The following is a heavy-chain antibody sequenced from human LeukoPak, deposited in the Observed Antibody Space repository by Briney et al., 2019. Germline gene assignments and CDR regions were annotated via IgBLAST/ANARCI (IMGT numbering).Heavy chain of an antibody. J-gene: IGHJ4*02. CDR1: GFTFSDHY. CDR3: ARVGDYGDYF. V-gene: IGHV3-72*01. CDR2: TRNKANSYTT. D-gene: IGHD4-17*01. Sequence: GGSLRLSCAASGFTFSDHYMDWVRQALGKGLEWVGRTRNKANSYTTEYAASVKGGFTISRDDSKNSLYLQMNSLKTEDTAVYYCARVGDYGDYFWGQGTLVTVSS.